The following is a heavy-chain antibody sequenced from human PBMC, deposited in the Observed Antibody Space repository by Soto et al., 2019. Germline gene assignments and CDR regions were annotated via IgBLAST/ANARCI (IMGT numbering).Heavy chain of an antibody. CDR2: ISSSSSYI. CDR1: GFTFSSYS. V-gene: IGHV3-21*01. CDR3: ARDGGYSYGSGFLDV. Sequence: GGSLRLSCAASGFTFSSYSMNWVRQAPGKGLEWVSSISSSSSYIYYADSVKGRFTISRDNAKNSLYLQMNSLRAEDTAVYYCARDGGYSYGSGFLDVWGQGTTVTVSS. D-gene: IGHD5-18*01. J-gene: IGHJ6*02.